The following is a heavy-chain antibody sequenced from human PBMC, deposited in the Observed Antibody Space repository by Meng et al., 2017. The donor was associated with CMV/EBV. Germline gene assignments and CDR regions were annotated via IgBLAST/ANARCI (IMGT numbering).Heavy chain of an antibody. D-gene: IGHD1-20*01. V-gene: IGHV1-69*01. CDR3: ASVTGIGWWYFDL. CDR1: GGSFSSYA. Sequence: QVQPGQPGAEVKEPGASVEVSCKASGGSFSSYAISWVRQAPGQGLEWMGGLIPIFGTANYAQKFQGRVTITADESTSTAYMELSSLRSEDTAVYYCASVTGIGWWYFDLWGRGTLVTVSS. J-gene: IGHJ2*01. CDR2: LIPIFGTA.